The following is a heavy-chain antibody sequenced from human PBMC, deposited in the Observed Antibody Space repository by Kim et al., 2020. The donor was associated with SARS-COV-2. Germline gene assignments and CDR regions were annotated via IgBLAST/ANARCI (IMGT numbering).Heavy chain of an antibody. J-gene: IGHJ4*02. CDR2: INPNSGGT. CDR3: ARDFYTLFAY. V-gene: IGHV1-2*06. Sequence: ASVKVSCKASGYTLSGYFMHWVRQAPGQGLEWMGRINPNSGGTNYAQKFLGRVIMTRDTSIGTAYMELGNLRLDDTAMYYCARDFYTLFAYWGQGTLVTVSS. D-gene: IGHD2-2*02. CDR1: GYTLSGYF.